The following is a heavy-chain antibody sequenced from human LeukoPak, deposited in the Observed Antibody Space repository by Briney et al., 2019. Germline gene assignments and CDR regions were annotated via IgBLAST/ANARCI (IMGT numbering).Heavy chain of an antibody. CDR3: ARVDCSSTSCYIFDY. V-gene: IGHV4-34*01. J-gene: IGHJ4*02. CDR2: INHSGST. D-gene: IGHD2-2*02. CDR1: GGSFSGYY. Sequence: SETLSLTCAVYGGSFSGYYWSWIRQPPGKGLEWIGEINHSGSTNYNPSLKSRVTISVDTSKNQFSLKLSSVTAADTAVYYCARVDCSSTSCYIFDYWGQGTLVTVFS.